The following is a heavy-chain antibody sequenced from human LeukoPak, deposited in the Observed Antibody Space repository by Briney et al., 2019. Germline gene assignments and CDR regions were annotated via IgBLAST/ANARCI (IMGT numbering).Heavy chain of an antibody. CDR3: ARQRTSGYSYGYGY. CDR2: IVYSGST. CDR1: GGSISSSSYY. V-gene: IGHV4-39*01. Sequence: SETLSLTCTVSGGSISSSSYYWGCIRQPPGKGLEWIGSIVYSGSTYYNPSLKSRVTISVYTSKNQFSLKLSSVAAADTAVYYCARQRTSGYSYGYGYWGQGTLVTVSS. D-gene: IGHD5-18*01. J-gene: IGHJ4*02.